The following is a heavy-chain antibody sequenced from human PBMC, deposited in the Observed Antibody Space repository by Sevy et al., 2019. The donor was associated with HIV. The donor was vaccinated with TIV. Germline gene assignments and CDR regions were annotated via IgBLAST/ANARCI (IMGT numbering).Heavy chain of an antibody. D-gene: IGHD3-3*01. V-gene: IGHV3-15*01. CDR2: IKSNSDGGKT. CDR1: GFTFKNSW. CDR3: TTKDNLSSGYQYFPY. J-gene: IGHJ4*02. Sequence: GGSLRLSCEASGFTFKNSWMTWVRQAPGRGLEWVGRIKSNSDGGKTDYAVPVKGRFTISRDDSKNTLFLQMNSLKIEDTAVYFCTTKDNLSSGYQYFPYWGQGTLVTVSS.